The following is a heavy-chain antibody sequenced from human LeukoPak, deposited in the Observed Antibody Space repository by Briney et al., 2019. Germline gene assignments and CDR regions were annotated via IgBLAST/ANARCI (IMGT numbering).Heavy chain of an antibody. CDR3: ARHKRRGVRGAIFDY. Sequence: PGGSLRLSCAASGFTFSSYSMNWVRQAPGKGLEWVSSISSSSSYIYYADSVKGRFTISRDNAKNSLYLQMNSLRAADTAVYYCARHKRRGVRGAIFDYWGQGTLVTVSS. J-gene: IGHJ4*02. V-gene: IGHV3-21*01. CDR1: GFTFSSYS. D-gene: IGHD3-10*01. CDR2: ISSSSSYI.